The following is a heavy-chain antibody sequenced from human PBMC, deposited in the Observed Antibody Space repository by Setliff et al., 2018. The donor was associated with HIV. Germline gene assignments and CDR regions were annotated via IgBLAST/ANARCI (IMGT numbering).Heavy chain of an antibody. CDR3: ARDRYSGSSTDY. V-gene: IGHV3-21*01. J-gene: IGHJ4*02. CDR1: GFTFSSYS. Sequence: PGESLKISCAAPGFTFSSYSMNWVRQAPGKGLEWVSYISSSSSYTHYADSVKGRFTISRDNVKNSLYLQMNSLRAEDTAVYYCARDRYSGSSTDYWGQGTLVTVSS. D-gene: IGHD1-26*01. CDR2: ISSSSSYT.